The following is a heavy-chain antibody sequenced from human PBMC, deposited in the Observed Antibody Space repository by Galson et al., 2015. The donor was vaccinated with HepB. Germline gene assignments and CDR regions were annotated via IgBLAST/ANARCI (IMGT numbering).Heavy chain of an antibody. D-gene: IGHD3-22*01. Sequence: SLRLSCAASGFTFSSYGMHWVRQAPGKGLEWVAVISYDGSNKYYADSVKGRFTISRDNSKNTLYLQMNSLRAEDTAVYYCARDGTYYYDSSGYYRTLDYWGQGTLVTVSS. J-gene: IGHJ4*02. CDR2: ISYDGSNK. V-gene: IGHV3-30*03. CDR3: ARDGTYYYDSSGYYRTLDY. CDR1: GFTFSSYG.